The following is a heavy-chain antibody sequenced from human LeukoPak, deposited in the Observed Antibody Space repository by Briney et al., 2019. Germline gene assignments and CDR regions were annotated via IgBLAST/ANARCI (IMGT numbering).Heavy chain of an antibody. J-gene: IGHJ6*02. Sequence: SVKVSCKASGGTFISYAISWVRQAPGQGLEWMGGIIPIFGTANYARKFQGRVTITADESTSTAYMELSSLRSEDTAVYYCARVVLVQSNYYYYGMDVWGQGTTVTVSS. V-gene: IGHV1-69*01. CDR3: ARVVLVQSNYYYYGMDV. D-gene: IGHD6-6*01. CDR2: IIPIFGTA. CDR1: GGTFISYA.